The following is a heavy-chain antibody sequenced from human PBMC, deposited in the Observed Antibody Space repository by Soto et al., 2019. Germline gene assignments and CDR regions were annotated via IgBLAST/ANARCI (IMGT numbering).Heavy chain of an antibody. V-gene: IGHV4-59*01. CDR3: ARGTYYYDSSGYYWFDP. J-gene: IGHJ5*02. CDR1: GFSISSYY. Sequence: SETLSLTCTVSGFSISSYYWSWVRQPPGKGLEWIGYIYYSGSTNYNPSLKGRVTISVDTSKNQFSLKLSSVTAADTAVYYCARGTYYYDSSGYYWFDPWGQGTLVNVSS. D-gene: IGHD3-22*01. CDR2: IYYSGST.